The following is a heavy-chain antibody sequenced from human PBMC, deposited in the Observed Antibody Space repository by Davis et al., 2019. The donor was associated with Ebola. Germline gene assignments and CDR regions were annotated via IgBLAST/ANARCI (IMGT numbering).Heavy chain of an antibody. CDR3: ASLRRTITGMDDAFDI. J-gene: IGHJ3*02. CDR1: GNSFSSHW. CDR2: IYTGDSDT. D-gene: IGHD2-8*02. V-gene: IGHV5-51*01. Sequence: GESLKISCKDSGNSFSSHWIGWVRQMPGKGLEWMGIIYTGDSDTRYSPSFRGQVTISADKSIKTALLQWSSLKASDTALYYCASLRRTITGMDDAFDIWGQGTMVTVSS.